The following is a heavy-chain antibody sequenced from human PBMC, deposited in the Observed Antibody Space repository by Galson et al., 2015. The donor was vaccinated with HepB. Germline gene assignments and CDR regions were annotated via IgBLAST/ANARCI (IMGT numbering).Heavy chain of an antibody. CDR3: ARGFRGGYYGSGSYFDY. Sequence: SLRLSCAASGFTFSSYGMHWVRQAPGKGLEWVAVIWYDGSNKYYADSVKGRFTISRDNSKNTLYLQMNSLRAVDTAVYYCARGFRGGYYGSGSYFDYWGQGTLVTVSS. CDR2: IWYDGSNK. D-gene: IGHD3-10*01. CDR1: GFTFSSYG. V-gene: IGHV3-33*08. J-gene: IGHJ4*02.